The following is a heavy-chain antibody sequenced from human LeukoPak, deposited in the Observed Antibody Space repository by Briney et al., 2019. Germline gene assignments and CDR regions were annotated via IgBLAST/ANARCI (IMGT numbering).Heavy chain of an antibody. CDR3: AKDPHTGIAPDY. D-gene: IGHD5-18*01. CDR1: GDSISNYY. J-gene: IGHJ4*02. V-gene: IGHV4-59*01. CDR2: IYYSGST. Sequence: SETLSLTCTVSGDSISNYYWSWIRQPPGKGLEWIGYIYYSGSTNYNPSLKSRVTISEDTSKNQFSLKLTSVTAADTAVYYCAKDPHTGIAPDYWGQGTLVTVSS.